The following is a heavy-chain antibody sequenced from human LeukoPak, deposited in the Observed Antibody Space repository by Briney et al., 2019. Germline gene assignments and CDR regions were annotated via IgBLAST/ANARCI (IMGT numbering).Heavy chain of an antibody. D-gene: IGHD6-13*01. CDR3: ARVRVDSSSWYRTGVFDY. V-gene: IGHV1-18*01. CDR2: ISAYNGNT. J-gene: IGHJ4*02. Sequence: ASVKVSCKASGYTFTSYGISWVRQAPGQGLEWMGWISAYNGNTNYAQKLQGRVTMTTDTSTSTAYMELRSLRSDDTAVYYCARVRVDSSSWYRTGVFDYWGQGTLDTVSS. CDR1: GYTFTSYG.